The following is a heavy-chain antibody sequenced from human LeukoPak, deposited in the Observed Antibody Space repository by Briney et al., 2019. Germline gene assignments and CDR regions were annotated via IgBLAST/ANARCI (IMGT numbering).Heavy chain of an antibody. CDR2: IKEDGSEN. J-gene: IGHJ4*02. CDR1: RLTISSYG. CDR3: ARGAGVFFDN. V-gene: IGHV3-7*01. Sequence: GGSLRLSCEASRLTISSYGMTWLRQAPGKGLEWVAYIKEDGSENFYVGSVKGRFTISRDNARKPVYLQMNSLRVEDTAVYYCARGAGVFFDNWGQGTLVTVSS. D-gene: IGHD3-10*01.